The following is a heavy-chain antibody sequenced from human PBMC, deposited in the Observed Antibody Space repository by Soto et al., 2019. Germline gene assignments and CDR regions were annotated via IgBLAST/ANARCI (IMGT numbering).Heavy chain of an antibody. Sequence: QLQLQESGPGLVKPSETLSLTCTVSAGSISSSSYYWGWIRQPPGKGLEWIGSIYYSGSTYYNPSLKSRVTISVDTSKNQFSLKLSSVTAADTAVFYCARQDSNSFPFDYWGQGTLVPSPQ. J-gene: IGHJ4*02. V-gene: IGHV4-39*01. CDR3: ARQDSNSFPFDY. CDR2: IYYSGST. D-gene: IGHD6-6*01. CDR1: AGSISSSSYY.